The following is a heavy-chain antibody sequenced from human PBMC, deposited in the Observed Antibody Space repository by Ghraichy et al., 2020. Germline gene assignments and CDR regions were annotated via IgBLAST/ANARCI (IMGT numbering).Heavy chain of an antibody. J-gene: IGHJ4*02. CDR3: AKDFHGDAH. CDR2: ISGSGGST. CDR1: GFTFSNYV. V-gene: IGHV3-23*01. D-gene: IGHD4-17*01. Sequence: GSLRLSCAASGFTFSNYVISWVRQAPGKGLEWVSAISGSGGSTYYADSVKGRFTISRDNSKSTLYLQMNSLRAEDTAVYYCAKDFHGDAHWGQGTLVTVSS.